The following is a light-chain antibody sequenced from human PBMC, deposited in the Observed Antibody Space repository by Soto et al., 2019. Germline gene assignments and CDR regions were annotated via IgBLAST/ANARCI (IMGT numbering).Light chain of an antibody. Sequence: QAVLTQPASVSGSPGQSIAISCTGTRSDVGGYNYVSWYQQPPGKAPKLIIYDVSDRPSGVSTRFSGPKSGNTASLTISGLQADDEADYYCSSYTSQSTVVFGGGTKVTVL. CDR2: DVS. J-gene: IGLJ3*02. CDR3: SSYTSQSTVV. V-gene: IGLV2-14*01. CDR1: RSDVGGYNY.